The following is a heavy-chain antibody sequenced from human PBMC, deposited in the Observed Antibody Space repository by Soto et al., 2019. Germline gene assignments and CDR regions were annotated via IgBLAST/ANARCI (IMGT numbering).Heavy chain of an antibody. Sequence: GGSLRLSCAASGFTFSSYSMNWVRQAPGKGLEWVATISATGGSTYYADSVKGRFTISRDNSKNTLYLQMNGLRVEDMAEYYCAKGRLAGNFDYWGQGTQVTVSS. CDR3: AKGRLAGNFDY. V-gene: IGHV3-23*01. CDR1: GFTFSSYS. J-gene: IGHJ4*02. CDR2: ISATGGST.